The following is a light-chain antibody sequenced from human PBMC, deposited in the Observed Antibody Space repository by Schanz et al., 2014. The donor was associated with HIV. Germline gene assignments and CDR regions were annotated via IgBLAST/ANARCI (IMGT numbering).Light chain of an antibody. CDR2: GAS. J-gene: IGKJ5*01. CDR3: QHYSTSPIT. Sequence: PGERATLSCRASQSVSSHLAWYQQKPGQAPRLLIYGASTRATGIPARFSGSGSGTDFTLTISRLEPEDFAVFYCQHYSTSPITFGQGTRLEIK. V-gene: IGKV3-15*01. CDR1: QSVSSH.